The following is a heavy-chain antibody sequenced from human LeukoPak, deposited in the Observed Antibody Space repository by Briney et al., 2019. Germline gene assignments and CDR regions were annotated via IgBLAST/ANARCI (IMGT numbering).Heavy chain of an antibody. CDR1: GGTFSSYA. CDR2: IIPIFGTA. CDR3: ATVQPDIVVVPAAKRWGWWFDP. Sequence: GSSVKVSCKASGGTFSSYAISWVRQAPGQGLEWMGGIIPIFGTANYAQKFQGRVTMTEDTSTDTAYMELSSLRSEDTAVYYCATVQPDIVVVPAAKRWGWWFDPWGQGTLVTVSS. J-gene: IGHJ5*02. V-gene: IGHV1-69*06. D-gene: IGHD2-2*01.